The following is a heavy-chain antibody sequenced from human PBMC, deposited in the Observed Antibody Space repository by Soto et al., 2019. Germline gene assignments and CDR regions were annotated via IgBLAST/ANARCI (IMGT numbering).Heavy chain of an antibody. CDR2: SRDKAHSYTT. J-gene: IGHJ4*02. Sequence: EVQLVESGGGLVQPGGSLRLSCEVSAFTFSDHFIDWVRQAPGKGLEWVGRSRDKAHSYTTEYAASVKGRFTISRDDSRNSLYLQMNSLKTEDTAVYYCARNLACGGGYTFDYWGQGTLVTVSS. CDR3: ARNLACGGGYTFDY. CDR1: AFTFSDHF. D-gene: IGHD2-21*01. V-gene: IGHV3-72*01.